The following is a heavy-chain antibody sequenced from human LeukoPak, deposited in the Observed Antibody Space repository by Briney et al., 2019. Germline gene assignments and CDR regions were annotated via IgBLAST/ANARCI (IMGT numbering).Heavy chain of an antibody. CDR1: GGTFSSYA. CDR3: AKEQTSSGFFDY. J-gene: IGHJ4*02. CDR2: IIPIFGTA. V-gene: IGHV1-69*01. Sequence: GSSVKVSCKASGGTFSSYAISWVRQAPGQGLEWMGGIIPIFGTANYAQKFQGRVTITADESTSTAYMELSSLRAEDRAVYYCAKEQTSSGFFDYWGQGTLVTVSS. D-gene: IGHD2-2*01.